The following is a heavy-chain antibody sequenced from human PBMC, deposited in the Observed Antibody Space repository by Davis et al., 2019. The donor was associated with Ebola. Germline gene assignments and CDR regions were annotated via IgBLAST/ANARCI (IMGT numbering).Heavy chain of an antibody. Sequence: GESLKISCAASGFTVSSYWMSWVRQAPGKGLEWVANIKQDGSEKYYVDSVKGRFTISRDNAKNSLYLQMNSLRAEDTAVYYCARESGYWGQGTLVTVSS. CDR2: IKQDGSEK. CDR3: ARESGY. CDR1: GFTVSSYW. J-gene: IGHJ4*02. D-gene: IGHD3-10*01. V-gene: IGHV3-7*01.